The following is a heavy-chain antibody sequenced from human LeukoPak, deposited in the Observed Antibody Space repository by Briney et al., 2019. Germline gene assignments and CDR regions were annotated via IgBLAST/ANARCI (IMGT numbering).Heavy chain of an antibody. CDR2: VDPEDGET. CDR3: ATDRRSSGYYVAFDI. J-gene: IGHJ3*02. CDR1: GYTFTDYY. V-gene: IGHV1-69-2*01. D-gene: IGHD3-22*01. Sequence: ASVKVSCKVSGYTFTDYYMHWVQQAPGKGLEWMGLVDPEDGETIYAEKFQGRVTITADTSTDTAYMELSSLRSEDTAVYYCATDRRSSGYYVAFDIWGQGTMVTVSS.